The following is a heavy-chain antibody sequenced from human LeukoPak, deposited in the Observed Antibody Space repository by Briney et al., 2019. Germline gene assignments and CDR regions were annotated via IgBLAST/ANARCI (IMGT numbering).Heavy chain of an antibody. CDR2: LYYSGST. Sequence: PSETLSLTCTVSGGSISSSSYYWGWIRQPPGKGLEWIGSLYYSGSTYYNPSLKSRVTISGDTSKNQFSLNLSSVTAADTAVYYCARARSGYYFDYWGQGTLVTVSS. D-gene: IGHD3-3*01. J-gene: IGHJ4*02. CDR1: GGSISSSSYY. CDR3: ARARSGYYFDY. V-gene: IGHV4-39*07.